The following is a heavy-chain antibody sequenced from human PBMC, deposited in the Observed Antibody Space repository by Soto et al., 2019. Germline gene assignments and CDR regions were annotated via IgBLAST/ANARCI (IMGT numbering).Heavy chain of an antibody. Sequence: SETLSLTCTVSGGSITNSDYYWGWIRQPPGKGLEFIGSIYYTGNTYYNPSLKSRVTISVDTSKNQFSLKLSSVTAADTAVYYCARLQAAAGDNDLTFDYWGQGTLVTVSS. D-gene: IGHD6-13*01. J-gene: IGHJ4*02. CDR3: ARLQAAAGDNDLTFDY. CDR1: GGSITNSDYY. V-gene: IGHV4-39*07. CDR2: IYYTGNT.